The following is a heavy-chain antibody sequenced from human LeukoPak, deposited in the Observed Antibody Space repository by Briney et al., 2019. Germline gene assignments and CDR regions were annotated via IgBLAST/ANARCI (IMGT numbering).Heavy chain of an antibody. CDR3: ARGGDDSSGYRNTGDY. CDR2: ISSSSSYI. J-gene: IGHJ4*02. CDR1: GFTFSSYS. Sequence: PGGSLRLSCAASGFTFSSYSMNWVRRAPGKGLEWVSSISSSSSYIYYADSVKGRFTISRDNAKNSLYLQMNSLRAEDTAVYYCARGGDDSSGYRNTGDYWGQGTLVTVSS. D-gene: IGHD3-22*01. V-gene: IGHV3-21*01.